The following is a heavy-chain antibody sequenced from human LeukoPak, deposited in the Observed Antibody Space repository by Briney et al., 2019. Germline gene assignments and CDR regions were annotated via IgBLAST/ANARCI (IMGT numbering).Heavy chain of an antibody. CDR1: GLTFSSYA. J-gene: IGHJ6*02. CDR3: ARDGGPVVPAATPAPEKGMDV. D-gene: IGHD2-2*01. CDR2: ISGSGVNT. Sequence: GGSLRLSCAASGLTFSSYAMSWVRQAPEKGLEWVSVISGSGVNTYYADSVKGRFTISRDNSKNTLYLQMNSLRAEDTAVYYCARDGGPVVPAATPAPEKGMDVWGQGTTVTVSS. V-gene: IGHV3-23*01.